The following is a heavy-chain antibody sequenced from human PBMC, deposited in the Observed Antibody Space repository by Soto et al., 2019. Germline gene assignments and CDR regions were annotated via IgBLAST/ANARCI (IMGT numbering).Heavy chain of an antibody. CDR3: AKGCTVSSADGFDF. CDR2: IRWSSHET. D-gene: IGHD3-10*01. J-gene: IGHJ3*01. V-gene: IGHV3-9*01. Sequence: EVQLVESGGGWIQPGRSLKVTCAASGFSFDNVAMHWVRRAPGKGLEWVAGIRWSSHETGYADSVKGRFTISRDHAKKSLYLQMTSPRAEDPALYYCAKGCTVSSADGFDFWGQGTRVTVSS. CDR1: GFSFDNVA.